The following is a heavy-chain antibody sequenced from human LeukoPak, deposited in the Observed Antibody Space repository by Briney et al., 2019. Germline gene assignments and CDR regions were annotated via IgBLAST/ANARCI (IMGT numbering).Heavy chain of an antibody. J-gene: IGHJ4*02. V-gene: IGHV4-59*08. D-gene: IGHD1-26*01. CDR2: IYYSGNT. CDR1: GGSISSYY. Sequence: SETLSLTCTVSGGSISSYYWSWIRQPPGKGLEWIGYIYYSGNTNYNPSLKSRVTISVDTSKNQFSLKLSSVTAADTAAYYCATAVGATGRDYWGQGTLVTVSS. CDR3: ATAVGATGRDY.